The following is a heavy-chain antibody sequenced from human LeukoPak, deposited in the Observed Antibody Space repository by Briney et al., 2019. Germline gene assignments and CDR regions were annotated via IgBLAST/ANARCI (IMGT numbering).Heavy chain of an antibody. CDR2: IKQDGSEK. CDR3: ARAGVSLSAFDI. V-gene: IGHV3-7*01. J-gene: IGHJ3*02. Sequence: GGSLRLSCAASGFTFSRYRMSWVRQAPGKGLEWVANIKQDGSEKHYVDSVKGRFTISRENAKNSLYLQMNSLRAGDTAVYYCARAGVSLSAFDIWGQGTMVTVSS. D-gene: IGHD1-14*01. CDR1: GFTFSRYR.